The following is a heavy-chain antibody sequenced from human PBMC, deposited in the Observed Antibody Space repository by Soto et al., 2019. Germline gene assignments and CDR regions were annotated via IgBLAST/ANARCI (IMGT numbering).Heavy chain of an antibody. CDR3: ARGRFFGGQDYYGMDV. D-gene: IGHD3-10*01. J-gene: IGHJ6*02. CDR2: IRNSGST. V-gene: IGHV4-59*01. CDR1: GGSISNYF. Sequence: QVQLQESGPGLVKPSETLSLTCTVSGGSISNYFWTWIRQPPGKGLEKIGYIRNSGSTNYNPSLKRRAPFSXXAXKXXSPLNLNSVTAADTAVYYCARGRFFGGQDYYGMDVWGQGTTVTVSS.